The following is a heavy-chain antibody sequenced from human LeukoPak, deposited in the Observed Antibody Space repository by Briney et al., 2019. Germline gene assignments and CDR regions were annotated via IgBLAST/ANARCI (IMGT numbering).Heavy chain of an antibody. D-gene: IGHD4-11*01. J-gene: IGHJ6*02. CDR3: ARRNDYSNYPPSDKNYYYGMDV. CDR1: GGTVSSYA. V-gene: IGHV1-69*13. Sequence: SVKVSCKASGGTVSSYAISWVRQAPGQGLEWMGGIIPIFGTANYAQKFQGRVTITADESTSTAYMELSSLRSEDTAVYYCARRNDYSNYPPSDKNYYYGMDVWGQGTTVTVSS. CDR2: IIPIFGTA.